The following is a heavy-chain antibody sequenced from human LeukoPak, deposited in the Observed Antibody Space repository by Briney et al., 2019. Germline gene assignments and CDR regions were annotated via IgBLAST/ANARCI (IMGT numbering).Heavy chain of an antibody. V-gene: IGHV3-53*01. Sequence: GGSLRLSCAASGFTVSSNYMSWVRQAPGKGLEWVSVIYSGGSTYYADSVKGRFTISRDNSKNTLYLQMNSLRAEDTAVYYCARLGIVGATEIDYWGQGTLVTVSS. CDR2: IYSGGST. J-gene: IGHJ4*02. D-gene: IGHD1-26*01. CDR1: GFTVSSNY. CDR3: ARLGIVGATEIDY.